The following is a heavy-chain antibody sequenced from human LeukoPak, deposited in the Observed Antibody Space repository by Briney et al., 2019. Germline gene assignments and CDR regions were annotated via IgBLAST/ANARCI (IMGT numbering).Heavy chain of an antibody. Sequence: GRSLRLSCAASGFTFSSYGMHWVRQAPGKGLEWVAVISYDGSNKYYADSVKGRFTISRDNSKNTLYLQMNSLRAEDTAVYYCAKDDSPVTSGDIAYWGQGTLVTVSS. CDR2: ISYDGSNK. CDR3: AKDDSPVTSGDIAY. CDR1: GFTFSSYG. V-gene: IGHV3-30*18. J-gene: IGHJ4*02. D-gene: IGHD1-26*01.